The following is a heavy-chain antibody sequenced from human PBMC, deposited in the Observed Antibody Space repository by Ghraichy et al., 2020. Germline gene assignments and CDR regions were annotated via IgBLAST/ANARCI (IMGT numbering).Heavy chain of an antibody. V-gene: IGHV3-23*01. Sequence: GGSLRLSCAASGFTFSSYGMSWVRQAPGKGLEWVSGVSGSGGTTYYADSVKGRFTISRDNSKNTLYLQMNSLRAEDTAVYYCAKRRTTVTAYYFDYWGQGTLVTVSS. CDR3: AKRRTTVTAYYFDY. CDR2: VSGSGGTT. D-gene: IGHD4-11*01. J-gene: IGHJ4*02. CDR1: GFTFSSYG.